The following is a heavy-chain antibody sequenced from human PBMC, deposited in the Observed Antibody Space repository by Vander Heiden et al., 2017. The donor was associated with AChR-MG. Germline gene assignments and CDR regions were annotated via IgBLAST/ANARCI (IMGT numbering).Heavy chain of an antibody. Sequence: EVQLVESGGGLVQPGRSLRPSCAAYGFTFDDYAMHWVRQAPGKGLEWVSGISWNSGSIGYADSVKGRFTISRDNAKNSLYLQMNSLRAEDTALYYCAKDPTAYYYYGMDVWGQGTTVTVSS. CDR3: AKDPTAYYYYGMDV. J-gene: IGHJ6*02. CDR2: ISWNSGSI. CDR1: GFTFDDYA. D-gene: IGHD4-4*01. V-gene: IGHV3-9*01.